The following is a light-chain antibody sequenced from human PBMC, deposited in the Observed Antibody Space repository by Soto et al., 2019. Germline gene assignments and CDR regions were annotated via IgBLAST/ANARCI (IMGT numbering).Light chain of an antibody. CDR2: DVR. V-gene: IGLV2-14*03. CDR3: TSHTTTSPPVL. CDR1: SSDVGAFNF. Sequence: QSVLTQPASVSGSPGQSITISCTGTSSDVGAFNFVSWYQQHPGKAPKLMIYDVRHRPSGVSDRFSGSKSGNTASLTIYGLQAEYEADYYCTSHTTTSPPVLFGGGTKLTVL. J-gene: IGLJ2*01.